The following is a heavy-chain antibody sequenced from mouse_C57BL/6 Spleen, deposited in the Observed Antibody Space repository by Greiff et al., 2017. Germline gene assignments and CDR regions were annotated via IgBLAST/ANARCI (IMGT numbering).Heavy chain of an antibody. CDR2: IDPNSGGT. Sequence: QVQLKQPGAELVKPGASVKLSCKASGYTFTSYWMHWVKQRPGRGLEWIGRIDPNSGGTKYNEKFKSKATLTVDKPSSTAYMQLSSLTSEDSAVYYSARGNYYGSRGDYAMDYWGQGTSVTVSS. D-gene: IGHD1-1*01. J-gene: IGHJ4*01. V-gene: IGHV1-72*01. CDR1: GYTFTSYW. CDR3: ARGNYYGSRGDYAMDY.